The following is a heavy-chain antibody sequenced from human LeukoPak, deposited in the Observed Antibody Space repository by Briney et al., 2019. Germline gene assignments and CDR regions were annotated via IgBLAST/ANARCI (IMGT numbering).Heavy chain of an antibody. D-gene: IGHD3-10*01. CDR1: GGTFSRYG. CDR3: ARDLGIYYGSGSYFPYQHAFDI. CDR2: IIPMFGTA. Sequence: GASVKVSCKTSGGTFSRYGLSWLRQAPGQGPEWMGGIIPMFGTANYAQKFQGRVTMTTDTSTSTAYMELRSLRSDDTAVYYCARDLGIYYGSGSYFPYQHAFDIWGQGTMVTVSS. V-gene: IGHV1-69*05. J-gene: IGHJ3*02.